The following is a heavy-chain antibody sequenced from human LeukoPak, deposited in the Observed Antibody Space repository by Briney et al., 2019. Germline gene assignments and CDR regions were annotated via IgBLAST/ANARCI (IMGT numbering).Heavy chain of an antibody. Sequence: GGSLRLSCTASGFTFGDYAMSWFRQAPGKGLEWVGFIRSKAYGGTTEYAVSVKGRFTISRDDSKSIAYLQMNSLKTEDTAVYYCTRDGRKYGSGSYFALGYFDYWGQGTLVTVSS. D-gene: IGHD3-10*01. CDR2: IRSKAYGGTT. CDR1: GFTFGDYA. V-gene: IGHV3-49*03. CDR3: TRDGRKYGSGSYFALGYFDY. J-gene: IGHJ4*02.